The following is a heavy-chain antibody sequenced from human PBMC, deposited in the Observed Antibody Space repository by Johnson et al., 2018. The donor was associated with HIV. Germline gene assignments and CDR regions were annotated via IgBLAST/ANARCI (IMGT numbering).Heavy chain of an antibody. J-gene: IGHJ3*02. CDR1: GFTFSSYG. Sequence: QMQLVESGGGVVQPGRSLRLSCAASGFTFSSYGMHWVRQAPGKGLEWVAVIWYDGSNKYYADSVKGRFTISRDNSKNTLFLQMNSLRAEDTAVYYCAKDRGVYPAGWGDYSLNAFDIWGQGTMVTVSS. V-gene: IGHV3-33*06. D-gene: IGHD2-15*01. CDR2: IWYDGSNK. CDR3: AKDRGVYPAGWGDYSLNAFDI.